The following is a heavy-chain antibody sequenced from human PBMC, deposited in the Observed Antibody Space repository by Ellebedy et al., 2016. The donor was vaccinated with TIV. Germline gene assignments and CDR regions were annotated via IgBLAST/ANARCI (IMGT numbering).Heavy chain of an antibody. CDR3: ARGKGRIDGYNYLVDY. CDR2: INSDGSST. Sequence: GGSLRLSCAASGFTFSSYWMHWVRQAPGKGLVWVSRINSDGSSTSYADSVKGRFTISRDKAKNTLYLQMNSLRAEDTAVYYCARGKGRIDGYNYLVDYWGQGTLVTVSS. D-gene: IGHD5-24*01. J-gene: IGHJ4*02. CDR1: GFTFSSYW. V-gene: IGHV3-74*01.